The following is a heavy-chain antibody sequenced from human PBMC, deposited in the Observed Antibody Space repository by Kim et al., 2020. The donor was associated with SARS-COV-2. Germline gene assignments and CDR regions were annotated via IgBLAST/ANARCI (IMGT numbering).Heavy chain of an antibody. J-gene: IGHJ5*02. CDR1: GGSISTNSYY. D-gene: IGHD3-3*01. CDR2: IFHTGST. V-gene: IGHV4-39*01. Sequence: SETLSLTCTVSGGSISTNSYYWTWIRQPPGGTLEWIGIIFHTGSTYYNSSLQSRITMSVDTSMNRFSLKLSSVTAADTALYFCSRGFECELDPWGLGTLVTVSS. CDR3: SRGFECELDP.